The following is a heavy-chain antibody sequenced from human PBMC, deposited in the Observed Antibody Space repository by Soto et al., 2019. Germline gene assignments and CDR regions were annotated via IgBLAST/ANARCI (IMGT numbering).Heavy chain of an antibody. J-gene: IGHJ4*02. CDR1: GYTFTSYG. CDR2: ISAYNGNT. CDR3: ARDREMGSGYYYFDY. D-gene: IGHD3-22*01. V-gene: IGHV1-18*04. Sequence: ASVKVSCKASGYTFTSYGISWLRQAPGQGLEWMGWISAYNGNTNYAQKLQGRVTMTTDTSTSTAYMELRSLRSDDTAVYYCARDREMGSGYYYFDYWGQGTLVTVSS.